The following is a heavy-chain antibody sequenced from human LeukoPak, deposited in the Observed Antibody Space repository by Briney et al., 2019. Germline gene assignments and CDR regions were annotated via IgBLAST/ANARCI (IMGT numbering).Heavy chain of an antibody. D-gene: IGHD1-26*01. J-gene: IGHJ4*02. CDR2: IKSKTDGGTT. CDR1: GFTFSNAW. V-gene: IGHV3-15*01. CDR3: TTEDSGSYCLDY. Sequence: GGSLRLSCAASGFTFSNAWMSWVRQAPGKGLEWVGRIKSKTDGGTTDYAAPVKGRFTISRDDSKNTLYLQMNSLKTEDAAVYYCTTEDSGSYCLDYWGQGTLVTVSS.